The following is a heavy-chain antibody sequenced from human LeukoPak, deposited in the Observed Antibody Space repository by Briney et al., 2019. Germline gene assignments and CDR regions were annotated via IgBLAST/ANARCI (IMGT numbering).Heavy chain of an antibody. CDR3: AKDLHDSWAVDY. V-gene: IGHV3-23*01. J-gene: IGHJ4*02. CDR1: GFTSSSYG. Sequence: GGSLRLSCAASGFTSSSYGMSWVRQAPGKGLEWVSHIGVGGDTDFADSVKGRFTISRDNSKKTLYLQMNSLTADDTALYYCAKDLHDSWAVDYWGPGILVTVSS. CDR2: IGVGGDT. D-gene: IGHD3-3*01.